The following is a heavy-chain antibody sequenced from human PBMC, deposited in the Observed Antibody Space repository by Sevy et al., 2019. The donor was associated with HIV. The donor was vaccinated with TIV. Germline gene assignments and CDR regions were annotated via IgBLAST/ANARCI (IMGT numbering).Heavy chain of an antibody. D-gene: IGHD3-10*01. Sequence: GGSLRLSCAASGFTFSSYSMNWVRQAPGKGLERVSSISSSSSYIYYADSVKGRFTISRDNAKNSLYLQMNSLRAEDTAVYYCARARLFSRSAVGFDYWSQGTLVTVSS. CDR3: ARARLFSRSAVGFDY. V-gene: IGHV3-21*01. J-gene: IGHJ4*02. CDR2: ISSSSSYI. CDR1: GFTFSSYS.